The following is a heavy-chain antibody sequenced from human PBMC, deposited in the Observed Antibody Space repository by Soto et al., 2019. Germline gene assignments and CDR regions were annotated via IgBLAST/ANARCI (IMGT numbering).Heavy chain of an antibody. CDR2: ISGGGRST. CDR3: AKEARGSGYYNYGMDV. J-gene: IGHJ6*02. Sequence: GGPLRLSCAASGYTFSSYAMGWVRQSPGKGLDWVAAISGGGRSTYYADSVKGRFTTSRDNSKHTLYLQMDSLRAEDTAVYYCAKEARGSGYYNYGMDVWGPGTTVTVS. V-gene: IGHV3-23*01. D-gene: IGHD3-22*01. CDR1: GYTFSSYA.